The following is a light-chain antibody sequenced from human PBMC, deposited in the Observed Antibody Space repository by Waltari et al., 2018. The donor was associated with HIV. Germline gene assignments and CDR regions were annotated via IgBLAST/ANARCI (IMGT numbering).Light chain of an antibody. Sequence: QSALTQPPSASGSPGQSVTFACPGTSRHGGDSNFSSWYQQHPGHAPKLIIYVVNQPHSGVPDRCSGSKSGNTASLTVSGLQADDEADYYCSSYAGPNHLLFGGGTRLTVL. V-gene: IGLV2-8*01. CDR2: VVN. J-gene: IGLJ2*01. CDR3: SSYAGPNHLL. CDR1: SRHGGDSNF.